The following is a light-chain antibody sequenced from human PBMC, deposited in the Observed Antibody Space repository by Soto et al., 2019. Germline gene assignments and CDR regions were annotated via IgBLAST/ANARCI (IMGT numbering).Light chain of an antibody. V-gene: IGLV1-44*01. CDR1: RSNIGSNT. CDR3: ASYTDYNPLVI. J-gene: IGLJ2*01. Sequence: QPVLTQPPSESGTPGQRVTISCSGSRSNIGSNTVNWYQQLPGTAPKFLIYSNNQRPSGVPKRFSGSKSGTSASLAISGLQSEDEADYFCASYTDYNPLVIFGGGTKLTVL. CDR2: SNN.